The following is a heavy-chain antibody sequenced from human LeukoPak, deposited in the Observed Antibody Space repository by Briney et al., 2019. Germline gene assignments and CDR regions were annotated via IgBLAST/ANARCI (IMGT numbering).Heavy chain of an antibody. CDR1: GGSISSGDYY. CDR2: IYYSGST. V-gene: IGHV4-30-4*01. D-gene: IGHD4-11*01. J-gene: IGHJ4*02. Sequence: SETLSLTCTVSGGSISSGDYYWSWIRQPPGKGLEWIGHIYYSGSTYYNPSLKSRVTISVDTSKNQFSLKLSSVTAADTAVYYCARGPTASNYGSYYFDYWGQGTLVTVSS. CDR3: ARGPTASNYGSYYFDY.